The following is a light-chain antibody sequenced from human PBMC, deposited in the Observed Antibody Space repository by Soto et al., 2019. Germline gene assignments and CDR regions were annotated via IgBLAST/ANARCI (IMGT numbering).Light chain of an antibody. V-gene: IGKV1-27*01. J-gene: IGKJ4*01. Sequence: DIQLTQSPSSLSESLGDRVTITCRASQGISNYLAWYQQKPGKVPKLLIYAASTLQSGVPSRFSGSGSGTDFTLTISSLQPEDVATYFGQKYNSAPPWTFGGGTKVEIK. CDR3: QKYNSAPPWT. CDR2: AAS. CDR1: QGISNY.